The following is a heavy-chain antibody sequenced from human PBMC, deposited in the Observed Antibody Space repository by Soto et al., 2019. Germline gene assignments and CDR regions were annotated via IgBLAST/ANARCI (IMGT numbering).Heavy chain of an antibody. V-gene: IGHV3-23*01. CDR1: GFTFSSYA. CDR3: AKGIAAAGKGYYYYYYGMDV. CDR2: ISGSGGST. J-gene: IGHJ6*02. Sequence: GGSLRLSCAASGFTFSSYAMSWVRQAPGKGLEWVSAISGSGGSTYYADSVKGRFTISRGNSKNTLYLQMNSLRAEDTAVYYCAKGIAAAGKGYYYYYYGMDVWGQGTTVTVSS. D-gene: IGHD6-13*01.